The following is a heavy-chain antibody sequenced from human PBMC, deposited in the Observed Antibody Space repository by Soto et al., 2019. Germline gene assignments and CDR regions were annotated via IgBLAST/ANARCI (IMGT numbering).Heavy chain of an antibody. J-gene: IGHJ3*02. CDR1: GFTFSNYA. D-gene: IGHD6-13*01. V-gene: IGHV3-23*01. Sequence: PGWSLRLSCAASGFTFSNYAMSWVRQAPGKGLEWVSTLSGSGGSTYYADSVKGRFTISRDNSKNTLFLQLNSLRADDTAVYYCAKDSGDSSTWANDALDIWGQGTMVTVSS. CDR3: AKDSGDSSTWANDALDI. CDR2: LSGSGGST.